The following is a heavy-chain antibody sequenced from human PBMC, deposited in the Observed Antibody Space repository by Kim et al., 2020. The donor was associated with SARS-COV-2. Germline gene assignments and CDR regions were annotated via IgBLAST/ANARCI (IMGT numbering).Heavy chain of an antibody. CDR3: ARLSSGGAAGTAMSVYGMDG. CDR1: GYSFTSYW. D-gene: IGHD5-18*01. Sequence: GESLKISCKGSGYSFTSYWIGWVRQMPGKGLEWMGIIYPGDSDTRYSPSFQGQVTISADKSISTAYLQWSSLKASDTAMYYCARLSSGGAAGTAMSVYGMDGWGQGTTVTVSS. V-gene: IGHV5-51*01. J-gene: IGHJ6*02. CDR2: IYPGDSDT.